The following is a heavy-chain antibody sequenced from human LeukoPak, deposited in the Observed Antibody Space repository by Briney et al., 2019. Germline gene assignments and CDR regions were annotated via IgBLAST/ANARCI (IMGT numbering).Heavy chain of an antibody. D-gene: IGHD3-22*01. V-gene: IGHV3-66*01. J-gene: IGHJ5*02. CDR3: ARDPNYYDSSGYYST. CDR1: GFTFDDYA. Sequence: GGSLRLSCAASGFTFDDYAMHWVRQAPGKGLEWVSVIYSGGSTYYADSVKGRFTISRDNSKNTLYLQMNSLRAEDTAVYYCARDPNYYDSSGYYSTWGQGTLVTVSS. CDR2: IYSGGST.